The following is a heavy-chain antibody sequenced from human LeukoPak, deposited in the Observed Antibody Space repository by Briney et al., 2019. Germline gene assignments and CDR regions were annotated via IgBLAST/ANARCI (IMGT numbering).Heavy chain of an antibody. CDR2: ISSNGGST. D-gene: IGHD6-19*01. Sequence: PGGSLRLSCSASGFTFSSYAMHWVRQALGKGLKYVSAISSNGGSTYYADSVKGRFTISRDNSKNTLYLQMSSLRAEDTAVYYCVKDSSGFLYYFDYWGQGTLVTVSS. CDR1: GFTFSSYA. CDR3: VKDSSGFLYYFDY. V-gene: IGHV3-64D*06. J-gene: IGHJ4*02.